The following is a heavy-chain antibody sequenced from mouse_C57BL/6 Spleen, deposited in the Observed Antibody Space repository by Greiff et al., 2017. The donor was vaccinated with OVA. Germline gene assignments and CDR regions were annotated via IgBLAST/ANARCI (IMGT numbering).Heavy chain of an antibody. CDR2: IHPNSGST. D-gene: IGHD2-4*01. CDR1: GYTFTSYW. CDR3: ARYDYDGYAMDY. V-gene: IGHV1-64*01. J-gene: IGHJ4*01. Sequence: QVQLKQPGAELVKPGASVKLSCKASGYTFTSYWMHWVKQRPGQGLEWIGMIHPNSGSTNYNEKFKSKATLTVDKSSSTAYMQLSSLTSEDSAVYYCARYDYDGYAMDYWGQGTSVTVSS.